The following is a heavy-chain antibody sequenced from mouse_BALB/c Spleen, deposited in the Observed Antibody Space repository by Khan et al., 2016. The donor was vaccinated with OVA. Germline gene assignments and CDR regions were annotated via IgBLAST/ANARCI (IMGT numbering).Heavy chain of an antibody. V-gene: IGHV3-2*02. CDR2: ISYSGKT. CDR3: ASIYGGDFDY. D-gene: IGHD1-1*01. Sequence: VQLKQSGPGLVKPSQSLSLTCTVTGYSITSDYAWNWIRQFPGNKLEWMGYISYSGKTKYNPSLKSRISITRDTSKNQFFLQLNSVTAEDTATYYCASIYGGDFDYWGQGTTLTVSS. J-gene: IGHJ2*01. CDR1: GYSITSDYA.